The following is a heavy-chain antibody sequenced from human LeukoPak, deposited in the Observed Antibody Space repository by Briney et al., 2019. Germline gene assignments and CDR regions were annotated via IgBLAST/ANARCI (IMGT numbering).Heavy chain of an antibody. CDR3: ARIRGGSGRSDHAFDY. D-gene: IGHD3-10*01. CDR1: GFTFSSYS. Sequence: GGSLRLSCAASGFTFSSYSMNWVRQAPGKGLEWVSSISSSSSYIYYADSVKGRFTISRDNAKNSLYLQMNSLRAEDTAVYYCARIRGGSGRSDHAFDYWGQGTLVTVSS. CDR2: ISSSSSYI. J-gene: IGHJ4*02. V-gene: IGHV3-21*01.